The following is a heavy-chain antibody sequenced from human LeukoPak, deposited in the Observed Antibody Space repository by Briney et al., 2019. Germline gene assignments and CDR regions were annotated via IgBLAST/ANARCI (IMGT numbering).Heavy chain of an antibody. CDR3: ARARLVGATNWFDP. D-gene: IGHD1-26*01. CDR1: GYTFTGYY. CDR2: INPDSGGT. V-gene: IGHV1-2*02. Sequence: GASVRVSCKXSGYTFTGYYMHWVRQAPRQGLEWMGWINPDSGGTNYAQKFQGRVTMTRDTSISTGYMELSRLRSDDTAVYYCARARLVGATNWFDPWGQGTLVTVPS. J-gene: IGHJ5*02.